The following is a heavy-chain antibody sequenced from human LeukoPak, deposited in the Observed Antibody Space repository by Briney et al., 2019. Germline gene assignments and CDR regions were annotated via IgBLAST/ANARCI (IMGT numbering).Heavy chain of an antibody. Sequence: ASVKVSCKASGYTFTGYYMHWVRQAPGQGLEWMGWINPNSGGTNYAQKFQGRVTMTRDTSISTAYMELSRLRSDDTAVYYCARDRITMVRGSYYYYYMDVWGKGTTVTISS. CDR2: INPNSGGT. D-gene: IGHD3-10*01. CDR1: GYTFTGYY. CDR3: ARDRITMVRGSYYYYYMDV. V-gene: IGHV1-2*02. J-gene: IGHJ6*03.